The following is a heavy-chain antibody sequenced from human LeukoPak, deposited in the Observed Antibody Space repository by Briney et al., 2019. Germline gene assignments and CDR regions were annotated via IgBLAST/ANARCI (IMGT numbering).Heavy chain of an antibody. J-gene: IGHJ4*02. CDR3: ARGRADVVPFDY. D-gene: IGHD2-2*01. CDR2: IYTSGTT. Sequence: SETLSLTCTVSGGSISNYWSWIRQPPGKGLECIGYIYTSGTTNYNPSLESRVTISVDTSKNQFSLKLSSVTAADTAVYYCARGRADVVPFDYWGQETLVTVSS. CDR1: GGSISNY. V-gene: IGHV4-4*09.